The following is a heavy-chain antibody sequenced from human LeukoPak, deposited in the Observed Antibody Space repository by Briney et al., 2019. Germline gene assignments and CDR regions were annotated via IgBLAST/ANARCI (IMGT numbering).Heavy chain of an antibody. Sequence: PGGSLRLSCAASGFTFSDYYMSWIRQAPGKGLEWVSYISSSGSTIYYADSVKGRFTISRDNAKNTLYLQMNSLRAEDTAVYYCAKWRTKWELDPGAFDYWGQGTLVTVSS. CDR1: GFTFSDYY. V-gene: IGHV3-11*01. CDR3: AKWRTKWELDPGAFDY. CDR2: ISSSGSTI. D-gene: IGHD1-26*01. J-gene: IGHJ4*02.